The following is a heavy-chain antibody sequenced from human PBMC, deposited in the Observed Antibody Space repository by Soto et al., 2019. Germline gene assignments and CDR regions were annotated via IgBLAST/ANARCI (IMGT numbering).Heavy chain of an antibody. CDR1: GFTFSRYA. J-gene: IGHJ4*02. Sequence: GGSLRLSCAASGFTFSRYAMSWVRQAPGKGLEWVSAISGSGGSTYYADSVKGRFTISRDNSKNTLYLQMNSLRAEDTAVYYCAKGSRDVDTAMVTGDYWGQGTLVTVSS. CDR3: AKGSRDVDTAMVTGDY. CDR2: ISGSGGST. V-gene: IGHV3-23*01. D-gene: IGHD5-18*01.